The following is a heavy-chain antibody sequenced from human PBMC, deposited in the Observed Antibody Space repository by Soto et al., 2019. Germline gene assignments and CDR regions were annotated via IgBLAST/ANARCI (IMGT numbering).Heavy chain of an antibody. CDR3: ARGDY. V-gene: IGHV3-33*01. J-gene: IGHJ4*02. CDR1: GFTFSSYV. CDR2: IWYDGSNR. Sequence: QVQLVESGGGVVQPGRSLRLSCAASGFTFSSYVMHWVRQAPGKGLEWVAVIWYDGSNRYYADSVKGRFTISRDNSKNTLYLQMNSLRDEDTAVYYCARGDYWGQRTLVTVSS.